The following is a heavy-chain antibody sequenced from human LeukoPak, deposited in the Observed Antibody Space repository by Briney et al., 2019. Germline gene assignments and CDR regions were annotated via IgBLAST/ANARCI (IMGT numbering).Heavy chain of an antibody. D-gene: IGHD2-21*02. J-gene: IGHJ4*02. Sequence: ASVKVSCKASGYTFTSYAMHWVRQAPGQRLEWMGWINAGNGNTKYSQKFQGRVTITRDTPASTAYMELSSLRSEDTAVYYCARDLYCGGDCYSDYWGQGTLVTVSS. CDR2: INAGNGNT. CDR1: GYTFTSYA. V-gene: IGHV1-3*01. CDR3: ARDLYCGGDCYSDY.